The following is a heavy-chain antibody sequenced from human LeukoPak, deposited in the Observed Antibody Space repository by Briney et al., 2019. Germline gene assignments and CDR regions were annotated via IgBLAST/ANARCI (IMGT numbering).Heavy chain of an antibody. V-gene: IGHV4-4*02. J-gene: IGHJ4*02. CDR3: ARHEGYSFKY. Sequence: KPSETLSLTCAVSGGSIGNSHWWSWVRQPPEKGLEWIGQVYPGGSAVYNPSFKSRVTLSLDKSRNHFPLFLTSVIAADTAVYFCARHEGYSFKYWGQGALVTVSS. CDR1: GGSIGNSHW. CDR2: VYPGGSA.